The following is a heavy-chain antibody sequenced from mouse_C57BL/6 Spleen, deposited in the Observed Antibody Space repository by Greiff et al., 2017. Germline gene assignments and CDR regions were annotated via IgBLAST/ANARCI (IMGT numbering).Heavy chain of an antibody. CDR3: ARMTTVVATDAMDY. CDR1: GYTFTSYW. J-gene: IGHJ4*01. V-gene: IGHV1-72*01. D-gene: IGHD1-1*01. CDR2: IDPNSGGT. Sequence: VQLQQPGAELVKPGASVKLSCKASGYTFTSYWMHWVKQRPGRGLEWIGRIDPNSGGTKYNEKFKSKATLTVDKPSSTAYMQLSSLTSEDSAVYYWARMTTVVATDAMDYWGQGTSVTVSS.